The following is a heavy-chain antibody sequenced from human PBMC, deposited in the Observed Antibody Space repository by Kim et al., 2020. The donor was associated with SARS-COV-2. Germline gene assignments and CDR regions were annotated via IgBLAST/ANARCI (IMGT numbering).Heavy chain of an antibody. D-gene: IGHD1-26*01. CDR3: ASSSSGSYYGGFDY. CDR1: VFTFSSYA. CDR2: ISYDGSNK. J-gene: IGHJ4*02. V-gene: IGHV3-30-3*01. Sequence: GGSLRLSCAASVFTFSSYAMHWVRQAPGKGLEWVAVISYDGSNKYYADSVKGRFTISRDNSKNTLYLQMNSLRAEDTAVYYCASSSSGSYYGGFDYWGQG.